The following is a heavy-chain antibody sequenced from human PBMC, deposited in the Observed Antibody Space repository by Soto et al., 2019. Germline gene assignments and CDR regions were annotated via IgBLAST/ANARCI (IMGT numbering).Heavy chain of an antibody. D-gene: IGHD5-12*01. Sequence: QVQLQQWGAGLLKPSETLSLTCAVYGGSFSGYYWSWIRQPPGKGGDWIGEINHGGSTNYNPSLKSRVTISIDTSKNQFSLKLSSVTAADTAVYYCASGGQTIIPKDWGQGTLVTVSS. CDR1: GGSFSGYY. CDR3: ASGGQTIIPKD. CDR2: INHGGST. J-gene: IGHJ4*02. V-gene: IGHV4-34*02.